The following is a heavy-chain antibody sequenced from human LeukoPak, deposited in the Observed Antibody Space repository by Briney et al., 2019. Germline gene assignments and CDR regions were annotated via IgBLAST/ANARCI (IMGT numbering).Heavy chain of an antibody. CDR2: ISGSGGST. CDR3: AELGITMIGGV. D-gene: IGHD3-10*02. V-gene: IGHV3-23*01. CDR1: GFTFSSYG. J-gene: IGHJ6*04. Sequence: GGSLRLSCAASGFTFSSYGMSWVRQAPGKGLEWVSAISGSGGSTFYADSVKGRFTISRDNSKNTLYLQMNSLRAEDTAVYYCAELGITMIGGVWGKGTTVTISS.